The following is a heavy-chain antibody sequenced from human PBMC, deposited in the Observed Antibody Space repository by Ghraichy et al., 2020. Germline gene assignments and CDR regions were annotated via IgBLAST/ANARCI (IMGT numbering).Heavy chain of an antibody. J-gene: IGHJ4*02. CDR2: MNQAGSET. CDR1: GFTFSNYW. V-gene: IGHV3-7*01. Sequence: ETLSLTCAASGFTFSNYWMSWVRQAPGKGLEWVANMNQAGSETFYVDSLKGRFTISRENAKNSLYLEMTSLRAEDTAIYYCARHTWGYFDHWGQGTLVTLSS. CDR3: ARHTWGYFDH. D-gene: IGHD3-16*01.